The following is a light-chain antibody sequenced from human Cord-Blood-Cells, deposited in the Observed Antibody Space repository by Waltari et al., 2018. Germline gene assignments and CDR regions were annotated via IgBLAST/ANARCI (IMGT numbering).Light chain of an antibody. CDR3: SSYAGSYTFK. CDR1: SSDVGGYNY. J-gene: IGLJ2*01. V-gene: IGLV2-14*01. Sequence: QSALTQPASVSGSPGQSITISCTGTSSDVGGYNYVSCYQQHPGKAPNLMLYDVSKRPAGVCHRFSGSTSGNTASLTISGLQAEDEADYYCSSYAGSYTFKFGGGTKLTVL. CDR2: DVS.